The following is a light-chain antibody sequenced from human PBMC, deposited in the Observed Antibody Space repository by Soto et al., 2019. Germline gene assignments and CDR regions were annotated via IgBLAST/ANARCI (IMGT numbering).Light chain of an antibody. Sequence: ETVMTQSPGTLSMPPGERATLSCRASQSVGSNLAWYQQKPGQAPRLLIYSVSTRATGIPARFSGSGSGTEFTLPISSLQSEDFAVYYCQQYNNCPFGQGTRREI. V-gene: IGKV3-15*01. CDR2: SVS. CDR1: QSVGSN. J-gene: IGKJ5*01. CDR3: QQYNNCP.